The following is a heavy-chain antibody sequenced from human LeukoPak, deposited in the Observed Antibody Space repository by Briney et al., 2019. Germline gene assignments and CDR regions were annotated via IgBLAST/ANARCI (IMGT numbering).Heavy chain of an antibody. V-gene: IGHV3-23*01. CDR1: GFTFSSHG. CDR2: IIPSGHTT. Sequence: GGSLRLSCVASGFTFSSHGMNWVRQAPGKGLEWVSGIIPSGHTTYYADSVRGRFTISRDNSKNTLYLQMNSLRAEDPAVYYCAKDYALNFYFYCMDVWGKGTTVTISS. J-gene: IGHJ6*03. CDR3: AKDYALNFYFYCMDV. D-gene: IGHD2-2*01.